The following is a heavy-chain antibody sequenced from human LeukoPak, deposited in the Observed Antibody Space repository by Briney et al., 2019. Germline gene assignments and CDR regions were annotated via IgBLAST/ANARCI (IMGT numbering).Heavy chain of an antibody. CDR3: ARRDCDSIKCRGSNWFDP. CDR1: GFTFSDYY. Sequence: GGSLRLSCAASGFTFSDYYMSWIRQAPGKGLEWVSYISSSGSTIYYADSVKGRFTISRDNAKSSLYLQMNSLRAEDTAVYYCARRDCDSIKCRGSNWFDPWGQGTLVSVSS. CDR2: ISSSGSTI. V-gene: IGHV3-11*04. J-gene: IGHJ5*02. D-gene: IGHD3-22*01.